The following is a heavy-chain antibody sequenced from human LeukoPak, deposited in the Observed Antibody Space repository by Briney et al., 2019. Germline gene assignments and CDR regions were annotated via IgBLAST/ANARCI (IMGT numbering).Heavy chain of an antibody. D-gene: IGHD2-15*01. J-gene: IGHJ6*03. CDR3: ARGACSGGSCYFMSGRYYYMDV. Sequence: KPSETLSLTCTVSGGSISSFSGYYWGWIRQPPGKGLEWIGSIYYSGSTSYNPSLKSRVTISVDTSKNQFSLKLSSVTAADTAVYYCARGACSGGSCYFMSGRYYYMDVWGKGTTVTVSS. CDR2: IYYSGST. V-gene: IGHV4-39*07. CDR1: GGSISSFSGYY.